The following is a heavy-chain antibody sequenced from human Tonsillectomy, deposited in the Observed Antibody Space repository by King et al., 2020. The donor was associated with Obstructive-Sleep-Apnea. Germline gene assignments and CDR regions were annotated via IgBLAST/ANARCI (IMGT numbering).Heavy chain of an antibody. CDR3: ARSSGTSSGYYHDY. CDR1: GYTFTTYA. J-gene: IGHJ4*02. Sequence: QLVQSGAEVKKPGASVKVSCKASGYTFTTYAITWVRQAPGQGLEWMGWISAYNGNTNYAQKLRGRVTMTTDTSTSTAYMELRSLRSDDTAMYYCARSSGTSSGYYHDYWGQGTLVTVSS. V-gene: IGHV1-18*01. CDR2: ISAYNGNT. D-gene: IGHD3-22*01.